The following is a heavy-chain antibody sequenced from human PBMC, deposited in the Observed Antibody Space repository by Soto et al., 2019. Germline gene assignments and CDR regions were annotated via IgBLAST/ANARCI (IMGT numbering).Heavy chain of an antibody. Sequence: QVQLQESGPGLVKPSQTLSLRCAVSGVSINNDPYFWSWIRQYPGQGLEWFGYISSIGTTYYNPSLLSRVSMSLETSGNQFSLRLSSVTAADTAFYFCARGADYGDTVREYFFDFWGQGALVTVSS. CDR1: GVSINNDPYF. CDR3: ARGADYGDTVREYFFDF. J-gene: IGHJ4*02. CDR2: ISSIGTT. D-gene: IGHD4-17*01. V-gene: IGHV4-31*11.